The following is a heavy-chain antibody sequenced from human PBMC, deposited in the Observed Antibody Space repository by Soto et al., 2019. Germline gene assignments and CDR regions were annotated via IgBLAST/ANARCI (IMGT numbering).Heavy chain of an antibody. CDR3: ARLMGAAAFYGMDV. D-gene: IGHD6-13*01. Sequence: SVKVSCKASGGTFSSYAISWVRQAPGQGLEWMGGIIPIFGTANYAQKFQGRVTITADKSTSTAYMELSSLRSEDTAVYYCARLMGAAAFYGMDVWGQGTTFTVSS. CDR1: GGTFSSYA. CDR2: IIPIFGTA. V-gene: IGHV1-69*06. J-gene: IGHJ6*02.